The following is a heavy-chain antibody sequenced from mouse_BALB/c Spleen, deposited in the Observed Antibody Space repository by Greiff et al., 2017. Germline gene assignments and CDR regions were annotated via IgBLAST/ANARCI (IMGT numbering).Heavy chain of an antibody. D-gene: IGHD2-4*01. J-gene: IGHJ3*01. CDR3: ARGGTMISWFAY. Sequence: VQLQQSGAELVRPGTSVKVSCKASGYAFTNYLMEWVKQRPGQGLEWIGVINPGSGGTNYNEKFKGKATLTADKSSSTAYMQLSSLTSDDSAVYFCARGGTMISWFAYWGQGTLVTVSA. CDR1: GYAFTNYL. V-gene: IGHV1-54*01. CDR2: INPGSGGT.